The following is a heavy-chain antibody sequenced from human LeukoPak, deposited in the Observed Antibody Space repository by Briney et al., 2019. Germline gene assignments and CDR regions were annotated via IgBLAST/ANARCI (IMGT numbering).Heavy chain of an antibody. CDR1: GGSIRSYY. V-gene: IGHV4-59*01. CDR2: IYYTGST. CDR3: VSRNRYCSGDSCYYYFDY. J-gene: IGHJ4*02. D-gene: IGHD2-15*01. Sequence: SETLSLTCSVSGGSIRSYYWSWIRQPPGKRLEWIGYIYYTGSTNYNPSLKSRVTVSIDTSKNQFSLKLSSVTAADTAVYYCVSRNRYCSGDSCYYYFDYWGQGTLVTVSS.